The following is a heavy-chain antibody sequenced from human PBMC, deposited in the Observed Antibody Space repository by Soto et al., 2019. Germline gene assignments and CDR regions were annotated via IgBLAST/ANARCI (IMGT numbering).Heavy chain of an antibody. CDR3: APPPPRIAAAGTVSA. CDR2: ISGSGGST. V-gene: IGHV3-23*01. CDR1: GFTFSSYA. Sequence: EVQLLESGGGLVQPGGSLRLSCAASGFTFSSYAMSWVRQAPGKGLEWVSAISGSGGSTYYADSVKGRFTISRDNSKNPLYLPMNSLGAEDTGVYYCAPPPPRIAAAGTVSAWGPGTLVTVCS. D-gene: IGHD6-13*01. J-gene: IGHJ4*02.